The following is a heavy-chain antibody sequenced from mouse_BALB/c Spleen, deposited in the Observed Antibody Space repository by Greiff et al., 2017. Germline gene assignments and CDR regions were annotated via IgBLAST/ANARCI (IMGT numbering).Heavy chain of an antibody. CDR1: GFTFSSFG. D-gene: IGHD1-1*01. CDR3: ARRSYYYGSREDYFDY. V-gene: IGHV5-17*02. CDR2: ISSGSSTI. Sequence: EVQLQESGGGLVQPGGSRKLSCAASGFTFSSFGMHWVRQAPEKGLEWVAYISSGSSTIYYADTVKGRFTISRDNPKNTLFLQMTSLRSEDTAMYYCARRSYYYGSREDYFDYWGQGTTLTVSS. J-gene: IGHJ2*01.